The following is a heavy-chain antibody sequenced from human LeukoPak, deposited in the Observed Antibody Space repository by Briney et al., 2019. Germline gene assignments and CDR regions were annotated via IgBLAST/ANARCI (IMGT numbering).Heavy chain of an antibody. CDR3: TTVVGATLNWFDP. Sequence: GGSLRLSCVASGFTFRSYAMSWVRQAPGKGLEWVGRIKSKTDGGTTDYAAPVKGRFTISRDDSKNTLYLQMNSLKTEDTAVYYCTTVVGATLNWFDPWGQGTLVTVSS. J-gene: IGHJ5*02. V-gene: IGHV3-15*01. CDR2: IKSKTDGGTT. D-gene: IGHD1-26*01. CDR1: GFTFRSYA.